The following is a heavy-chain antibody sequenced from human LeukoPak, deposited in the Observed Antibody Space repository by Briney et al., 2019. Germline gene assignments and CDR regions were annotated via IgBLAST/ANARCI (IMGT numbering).Heavy chain of an antibody. D-gene: IGHD3-10*01. Sequence: PGGSLRLSCAASGFTFNTYGMHWVRQAPGKGLVWVSRIKSDGSSTAYADSVKGRFTFSRDNAKNTLYLQMNSVRAEDTAVYYCASDLRGSGSLDYWGQGTLVTVSS. CDR2: IKSDGSST. CDR3: ASDLRGSGSLDY. J-gene: IGHJ4*02. CDR1: GFTFNTYG. V-gene: IGHV3-74*01.